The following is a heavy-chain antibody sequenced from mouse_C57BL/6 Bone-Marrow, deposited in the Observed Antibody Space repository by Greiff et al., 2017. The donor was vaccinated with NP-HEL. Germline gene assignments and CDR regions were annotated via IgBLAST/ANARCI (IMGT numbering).Heavy chain of an antibody. V-gene: IGHV5-12*01. CDR2: ISNGGGST. CDR3: ARRGYYYGSSPYAMDY. CDR1: GFTFSDYY. D-gene: IGHD1-1*01. Sequence: EVKLMESGGGLVQPGGSLKLSCAASGFTFSDYYMYWVRQTPEKRLEWVAYISNGGGSTYYPDTVKGRFTISRDNAKNTLYLQMSRLKSEDTAMYYCARRGYYYGSSPYAMDYWGQGTSVTVSS. J-gene: IGHJ4*01.